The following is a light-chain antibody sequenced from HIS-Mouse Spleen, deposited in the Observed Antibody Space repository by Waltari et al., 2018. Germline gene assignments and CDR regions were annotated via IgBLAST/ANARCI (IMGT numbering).Light chain of an antibody. CDR2: GAS. V-gene: IGKV3-20*01. Sequence: TPSLSPGERATLSCRASQSVSSSCLAWYQQKPGQAPRLLIYGASSRATGIPDRFSGSGSGTDFTLTISRLEPEDFALYYCQQYGSSPFTFGQGTKLEIK. CDR3: QQYGSSPFT. CDR1: QSVSSSC. J-gene: IGKJ2*01.